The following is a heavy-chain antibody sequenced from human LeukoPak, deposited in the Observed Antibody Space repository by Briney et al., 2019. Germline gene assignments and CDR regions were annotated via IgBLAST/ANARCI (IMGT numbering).Heavy chain of an antibody. D-gene: IGHD5-18*01. J-gene: IGHJ4*02. Sequence: GGSLRLSCAASGFTFSSFGMSWVRQAPGKGLEWVSYINYDGRDVYYADSVKGRFTTSRDNAKNSLYLQVNSLRDEDTAVHYCARDLYSYGRFDYWGQGTLVTISS. V-gene: IGHV3-48*02. CDR2: INYDGRDV. CDR1: GFTFSSFG. CDR3: ARDLYSYGRFDY.